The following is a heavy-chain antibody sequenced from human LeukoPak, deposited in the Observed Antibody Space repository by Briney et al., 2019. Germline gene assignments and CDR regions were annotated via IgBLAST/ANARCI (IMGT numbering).Heavy chain of an antibody. D-gene: IGHD3-22*01. CDR3: ARGTMIRENWFDP. J-gene: IGHJ5*02. Sequence: GGSLRLSCAASGFSISNYWMSWVRQAPGKGLEWVANIKQAESEKFYVDSVKDRFIISRDNAENSVYLQMNSLRAEDTAVYYCARGTMIRENWFDPWGQGTLVTVSS. CDR2: IKQAESEK. CDR1: GFSISNYW. V-gene: IGHV3-7*01.